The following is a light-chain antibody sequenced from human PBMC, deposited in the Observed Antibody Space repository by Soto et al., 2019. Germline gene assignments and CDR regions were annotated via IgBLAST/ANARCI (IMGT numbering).Light chain of an antibody. CDR3: QQYYNWWT. CDR1: QSISTW. V-gene: IGKV1-5*03. J-gene: IGKJ1*01. Sequence: IQMTQSPSTLSASVGDRVTFTCRASQSISTWLAWYQQKPGKAPKLLIYKASTLEVGVPSRFSGSGSGTEFTLTISSLQSEDFAVYHCQQYYNWWTFGQGTKVDI. CDR2: KAS.